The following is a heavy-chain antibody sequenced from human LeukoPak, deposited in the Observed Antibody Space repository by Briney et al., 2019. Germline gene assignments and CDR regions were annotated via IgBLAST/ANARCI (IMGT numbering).Heavy chain of an antibody. CDR1: GGSISSSSYY. D-gene: IGHD6-19*01. V-gene: IGHV4-61*01. CDR2: IYYSGST. CDR3: ARDGYSSGWYEEEIDAFDI. Sequence: MTSETLSLTCTVSGGSISSSSYYWGWIRQPPGKGLEWIGYIYYSGSTNYNPSLKSRVTISVDTSKNQFSLRLSSVTAADTAVYYCARDGYSSGWYEEEIDAFDIWGQGTMVTVSS. J-gene: IGHJ3*02.